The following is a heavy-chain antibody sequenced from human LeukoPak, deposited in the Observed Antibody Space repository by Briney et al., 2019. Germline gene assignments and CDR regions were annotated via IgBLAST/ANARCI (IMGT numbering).Heavy chain of an antibody. CDR3: ATIKHGQIFGYFDF. J-gene: IGHJ4*02. Sequence: SETLSLTCTVSGASISSHYWSWLRQPPGKGLEWIGYVIDSVRTKDNPSLQSRLTLSADTSKNEFPLRLSSVTAADTAVYYCATIKHGQIFGYFDFWGQGIKVTVSS. V-gene: IGHV4-59*11. CDR1: GASISSHY. CDR2: VIDSVRT. D-gene: IGHD3-16*01.